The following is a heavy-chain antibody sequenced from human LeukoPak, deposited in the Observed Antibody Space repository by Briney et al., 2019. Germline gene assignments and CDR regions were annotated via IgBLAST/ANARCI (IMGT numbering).Heavy chain of an antibody. D-gene: IGHD4-17*01. CDR3: AKDSRYDYGETQFDY. CDR1: GLAFDDYA. J-gene: IGHJ4*02. V-gene: IGHV3-9*01. Sequence: GGSLRLSCAASGLAFDDYAMHWVRQAPGKGLEWVSGISWNSGSIGYADSVKGRFTISRDNAKNSLYLQMNSLRAEDTALYYCAKDSRYDYGETQFDYWGQGTLVTVSS. CDR2: ISWNSGSI.